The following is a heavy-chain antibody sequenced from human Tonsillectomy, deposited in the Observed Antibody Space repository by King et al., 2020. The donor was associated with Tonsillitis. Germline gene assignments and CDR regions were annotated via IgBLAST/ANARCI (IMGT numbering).Heavy chain of an antibody. CDR3: ARHPSYSAILSCYRGSFAP. CDR1: GGSISSTNYY. CDR2: IYYSGST. V-gene: IGHV4-39*01. J-gene: IGHJ5*02. Sequence: QLQESGPGLVKPSETLSLTCTVSGGSISSTNYYWGWIRQPPGKGLEWIGNIYYSGSTYYNPSLKTRVTISVDTSKNQFSLKLSSVTAADTAVYYCARHPSYSAILSCYRGSFAPWGQGTLVTVSS. D-gene: IGHD3-9*01.